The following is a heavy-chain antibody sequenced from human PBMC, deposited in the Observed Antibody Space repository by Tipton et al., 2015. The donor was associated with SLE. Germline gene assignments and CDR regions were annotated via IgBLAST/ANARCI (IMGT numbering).Heavy chain of an antibody. V-gene: IGHV4-38-2*01. Sequence: TLSLTCAVSGYSISSGYYWGWIRQPPGKGLEWIGSIYHSGSTYYNPSLESRVTISVDTSKNQFSLKLSSVTAADTAVYYCARGPKRGDIWGQGTMVTVSS. CDR2: IYHSGST. CDR3: ARGPKRGDI. CDR1: GYSISSGYY. D-gene: IGHD3-10*01. J-gene: IGHJ3*02.